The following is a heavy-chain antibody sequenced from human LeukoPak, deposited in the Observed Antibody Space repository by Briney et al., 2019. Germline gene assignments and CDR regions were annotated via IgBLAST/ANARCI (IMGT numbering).Heavy chain of an antibody. D-gene: IGHD5-18*01. J-gene: IGHJ4*02. CDR3: AIDKSYGHHHFDY. CDR1: GFTVSSNY. CDR2: IYSGGST. V-gene: IGHV3-66*01. Sequence: GGSLRLSCAASGFTVSSNYMSWVRQAPGKGLEWVSDIYSGGSTYYADSVKGRFTISRDNSKNTLYLQMNSLRAEDTAVYYCAIDKSYGHHHFDYWGQGTLVTVSS.